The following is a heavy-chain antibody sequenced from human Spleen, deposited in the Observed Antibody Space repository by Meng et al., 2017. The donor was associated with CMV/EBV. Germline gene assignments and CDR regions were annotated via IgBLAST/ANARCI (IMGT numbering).Heavy chain of an antibody. J-gene: IGHJ4*02. D-gene: IGHD3-3*01. CDR1: GFTFSSYS. V-gene: IGHV3-21*01. CDR2: ISSSSSYI. CDR3: AGTYDFWSGVPY. Sequence: LSLTCAASGFTFSSYSMNWVRQAPGKGLEWVSSISSSSSYIYYADSVKGRFTISRDNAKNSLYLQMNSLRAEDTAVYYCAGTYDFWSGVPYWGQGTLVTVSS.